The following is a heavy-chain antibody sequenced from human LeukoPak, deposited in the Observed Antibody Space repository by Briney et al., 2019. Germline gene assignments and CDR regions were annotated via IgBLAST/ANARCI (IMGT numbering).Heavy chain of an antibody. CDR1: GFTFSSYW. CDR3: ARDRGSPLRKPIPRDYYFDS. V-gene: IGHV3-7*01. D-gene: IGHD2-21*01. Sequence: PGGSLRLSCAASGFTFSSYWMSWVRQAPGKGLEWVANIKQDGSEKYYVDSVKGRFTISRDNAKNTLYLQMNSLRAEDTAVYFCARDRGSPLRKPIPRDYYFDSWGQGSLVTVSS. J-gene: IGHJ4*02. CDR2: IKQDGSEK.